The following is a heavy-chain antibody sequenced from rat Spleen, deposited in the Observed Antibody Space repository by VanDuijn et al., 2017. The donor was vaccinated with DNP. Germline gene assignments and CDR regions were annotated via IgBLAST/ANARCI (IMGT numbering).Heavy chain of an antibody. Sequence: EVQLVESGGDLVQPGRSLKLSCVASGFTFSDYYMAWVRQAPTKGLEWVATMSDDGTRTFYRDSVKGRFTISRDNAKSTLYLQGDSLRSEDTATYYCARRNYGNFLNWFTYWGQGTLVTVSS. CDR1: GFTFSDYY. J-gene: IGHJ3*01. CDR2: MSDDGTRT. V-gene: IGHV5-7*01. D-gene: IGHD1-11*01. CDR3: ARRNYGNFLNWFTY.